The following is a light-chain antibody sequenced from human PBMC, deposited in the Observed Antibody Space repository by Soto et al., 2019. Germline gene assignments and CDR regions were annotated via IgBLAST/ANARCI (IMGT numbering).Light chain of an antibody. V-gene: IGKV1-27*01. CDR1: QGSRNY. CDR3: QKYNSAPLFT. Sequence: DIQMTQSPSSLSASVGDRVTITCRASQGSRNYLAWYQQKPGKVPKLLIYGASTLQSGVPSRFSGSGSGTDFTLTISSLQPEDVANYYCQKYNSAPLFTFGPGTKVDIK. J-gene: IGKJ3*01. CDR2: GAS.